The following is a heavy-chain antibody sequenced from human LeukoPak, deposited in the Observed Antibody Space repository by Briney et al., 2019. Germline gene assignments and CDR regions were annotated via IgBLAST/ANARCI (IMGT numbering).Heavy chain of an antibody. V-gene: IGHV3-7*01. CDR3: ARIAAAGTWDYYYYGMDV. D-gene: IGHD6-13*01. J-gene: IGHJ6*02. CDR1: GFTFSSYW. CDR2: IKQDGSEK. Sequence: GGSLRLSCAASGFTFSSYWMSWVRQAPGKGLEWVANIKQDGSEKYYVDSVKGRFTISRDNAKNSLYLQMNSLRAEDTAVYYCARIAAAGTWDYYYYGMDVWGQGTTVTVSS.